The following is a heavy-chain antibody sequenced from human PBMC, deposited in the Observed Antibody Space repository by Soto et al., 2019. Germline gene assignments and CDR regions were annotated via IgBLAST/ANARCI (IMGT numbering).Heavy chain of an antibody. Sequence: ASVKVSCKASGYSLTEYYLHWVRQAPGQGLEWMGWINPTTGGTTYAQKFEGRVTMARDRSVNTAYMELSRLRSDDTALYFCARDQGRNLTVYAPIGFWGQGSLVTVSS. J-gene: IGHJ4*02. CDR1: GYSLTEYY. CDR3: ARDQGRNLTVYAPIGF. CDR2: INPTTGGT. V-gene: IGHV1-2*02. D-gene: IGHD2-8*01.